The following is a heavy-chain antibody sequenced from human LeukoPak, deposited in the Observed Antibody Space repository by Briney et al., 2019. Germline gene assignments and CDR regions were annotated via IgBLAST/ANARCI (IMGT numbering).Heavy chain of an antibody. CDR3: ARSTDWVNDY. CDR1: GYTFTDYY. Sequence: ASVKVSCKASGYTFTDYYIHWVRQAPGQGLEWMGWINPKTGGTNYPQKFQGRVTVTRDTSITTAYMELSRLRSDDTAVYYCARSTDWVNDYWGQGTLVTVSS. CDR2: INPKTGGT. V-gene: IGHV1-2*02. D-gene: IGHD3-9*01. J-gene: IGHJ4*02.